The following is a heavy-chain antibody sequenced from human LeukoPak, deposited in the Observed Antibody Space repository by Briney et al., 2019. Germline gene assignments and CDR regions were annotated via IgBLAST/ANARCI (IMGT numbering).Heavy chain of an antibody. J-gene: IGHJ4*02. CDR1: GFTVSSNF. CDR2: IYSGGNT. Sequence: GGSLRLSCAASGFTVSSNFMTWVRQAPGKGLEWASVIYSGGNTYYADSVKGRFTISRDNAKNTLYLQMNSLKAEDTAVYHCARVFSGPYYFDSWGQGTLVTVSS. D-gene: IGHD1-26*01. V-gene: IGHV3-66*01. CDR3: ARVFSGPYYFDS.